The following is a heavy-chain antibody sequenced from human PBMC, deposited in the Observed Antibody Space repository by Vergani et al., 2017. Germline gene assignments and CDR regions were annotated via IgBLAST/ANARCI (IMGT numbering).Heavy chain of an antibody. CDR2: IYYSGST. V-gene: IGHV4-39*01. D-gene: IGHD4-17*01. CDR3: ARRFSGDYFDY. J-gene: IGHJ4*02. CDR1: GGSISSSSYY. Sequence: QLQLQESGPGLVKPSETLSLTCTVSGGSISSSSYYWGWIRQPPGKGLEWIGSIYYSGSTYYNPSLKSRVTISVDTSKNQFSLKLSSVTAADTTVYYCARRFSGDYFDYWGQGTLVTVFS.